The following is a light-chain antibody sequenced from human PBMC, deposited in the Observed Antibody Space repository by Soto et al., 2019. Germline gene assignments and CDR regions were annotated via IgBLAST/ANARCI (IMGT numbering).Light chain of an antibody. CDR1: QSIFYSSNNKNY. CDR2: WAS. J-gene: IGKJ4*01. Sequence: DIVMTQSPDSLAVSLGERATINCKSSQSIFYSSNNKNYLAWYQQKPGQPPKLLFYWASTRESGVPDRFSGSGSGTDFTLTICSLQAEDVAVYYCQQYYSSPSFGGGTKVEIK. V-gene: IGKV4-1*01. CDR3: QQYYSSPS.